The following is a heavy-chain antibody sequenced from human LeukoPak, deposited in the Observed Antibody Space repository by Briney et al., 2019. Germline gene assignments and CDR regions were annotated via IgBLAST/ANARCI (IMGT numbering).Heavy chain of an antibody. Sequence: PSETLSLTCTVSGGSISSYYWSRIRQPPGKGLEWIGYIYYSGSTNYNPSLTSRVTISVDTSKNQFSLKLSSVTAADTAVYYCARGSADRTAMVYWGQGTLVTVSS. J-gene: IGHJ4*02. D-gene: IGHD5-18*01. V-gene: IGHV4-59*01. CDR1: GGSISSYY. CDR3: ARGSADRTAMVY. CDR2: IYYSGST.